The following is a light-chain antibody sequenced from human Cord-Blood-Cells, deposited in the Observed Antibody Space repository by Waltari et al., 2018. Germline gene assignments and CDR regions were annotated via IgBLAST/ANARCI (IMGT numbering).Light chain of an antibody. J-gene: IGKJ5*01. V-gene: IGKV1-8*01. CDR1: QGISSY. CDR3: QQYYSYPIT. CDR2: AAS. Sequence: LLTLYPSSFPASTGDRVTITCRASQGISSYLAWYQQKPGKAPKLLIYAASTLQSGVPSMFSGSGSGTDFTLTISCLQSEDFATYYCQQYYSYPITFGQGTRLEIK.